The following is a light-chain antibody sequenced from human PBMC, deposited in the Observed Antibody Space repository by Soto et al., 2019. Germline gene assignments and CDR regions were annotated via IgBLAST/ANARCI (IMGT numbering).Light chain of an antibody. Sequence: QSVLTQPPSLSGSPGQSITISCTGTSTDVGGYIYVSWYQQHPGKAPKLIIYDVSNRPSGVSNRFSGSKSGNTASLTISGLQAEDEADYYCSSYTISTTLVFGGGTELTVL. CDR2: DVS. V-gene: IGLV2-14*03. CDR1: STDVGGYIY. CDR3: SSYTISTTLV. J-gene: IGLJ2*01.